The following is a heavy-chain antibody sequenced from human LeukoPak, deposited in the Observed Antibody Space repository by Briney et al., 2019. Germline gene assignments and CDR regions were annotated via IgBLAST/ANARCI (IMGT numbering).Heavy chain of an antibody. D-gene: IGHD6-13*01. V-gene: IGHV4-59*08. CDR1: GGSISSYY. CDR2: IYYSGST. CDR3: ARQSSSWYEINWFDP. J-gene: IGHJ5*02. Sequence: SETLSLTCTVSGGSISSYYWSWLRQPPGKGLEWIGYIYYSGSTNYNPSLKSRVTISVDTSKNQFSLKLSSVTAADTAVYYCARQSSSWYEINWFDPWGQGTLVTVSS.